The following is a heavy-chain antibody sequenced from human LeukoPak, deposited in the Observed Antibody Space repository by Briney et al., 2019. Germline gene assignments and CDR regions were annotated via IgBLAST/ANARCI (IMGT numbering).Heavy chain of an antibody. CDR1: GYTFAGYY. Sequence: GASVKVSCKAAGYTFAGYYMHWVRQAPGQGLKWMGAINTGDGGTTLPQKFQGRITLTRDTSTSTVYMELSSLRSEDTAIYYCAREWGPGSSWYFDFWGQGTLVTVSS. D-gene: IGHD3-10*01. CDR2: INTGDGGT. V-gene: IGHV1-46*01. CDR3: AREWGPGSSWYFDF. J-gene: IGHJ4*02.